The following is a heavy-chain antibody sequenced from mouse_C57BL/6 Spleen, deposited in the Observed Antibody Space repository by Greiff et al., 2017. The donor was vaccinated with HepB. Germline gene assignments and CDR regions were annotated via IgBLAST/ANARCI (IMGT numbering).Heavy chain of an antibody. Sequence: QVQLQQSDAELVKPGASVKISCKVSGYTFTDHTIHWMKQRPEQGLEWIGYIYPRDGSTKYNEKFKGKATLTADKSSSTAYMQLNSLTSEDSAVYFCARRYDYDGNYYAMDYWGQGTSVTVSS. CDR1: GYTFTDHT. CDR2: IYPRDGST. J-gene: IGHJ4*01. D-gene: IGHD2-4*01. CDR3: ARRYDYDGNYYAMDY. V-gene: IGHV1-78*01.